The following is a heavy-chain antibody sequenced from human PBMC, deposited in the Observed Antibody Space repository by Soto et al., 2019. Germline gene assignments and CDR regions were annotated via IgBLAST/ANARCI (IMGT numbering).Heavy chain of an antibody. CDR1: GGTFSSYT. V-gene: IGHV1-69*02. Sequence: SVKVSCKASGGTFSSYTISWVRQAPGQGLEWMGRIIPILGIANYAQKFQGRVTITADKSTSTAYMELSSLRSEDTAVYYCARAPRDSSGYWLLDYWGQGTLVTVSS. D-gene: IGHD3-22*01. CDR2: IIPILGIA. CDR3: ARAPRDSSGYWLLDY. J-gene: IGHJ4*02.